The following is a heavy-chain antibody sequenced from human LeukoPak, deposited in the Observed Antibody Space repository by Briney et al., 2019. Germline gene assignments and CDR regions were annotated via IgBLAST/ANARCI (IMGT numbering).Heavy chain of an antibody. CDR3: ARDSFGGVIVFGY. D-gene: IGHD3-16*02. V-gene: IGHV1-2*02. Sequence: ASVKVSCKASGYTFTGYYMHWVRPAPGQGLEWMGWINPNSGGTKYAQKFQGRVTMTRDTSISTAYMALSRLRSDDTAVYYCARDSFGGVIVFGYWGQGTLVTVSS. CDR1: GYTFTGYY. J-gene: IGHJ4*02. CDR2: INPNSGGT.